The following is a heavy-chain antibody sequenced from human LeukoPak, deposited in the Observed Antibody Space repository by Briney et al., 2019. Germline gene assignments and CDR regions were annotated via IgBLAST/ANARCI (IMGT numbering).Heavy chain of an antibody. V-gene: IGHV3-23*01. CDR3: ARGGEYFDSNDYIKTFDY. Sequence: GGALRLSCAASGFTFISYAMSWGRQAPGKGLEWVSISSGVATYYADSVKGRFTISRDNSKNTLYLQMNSLRAEDTAVYYCARGGEYFDSNDYIKTFDYWGQGTLVTVSS. J-gene: IGHJ4*02. CDR1: GFTFISYA. D-gene: IGHD3-22*01. CDR2: SSGVAT.